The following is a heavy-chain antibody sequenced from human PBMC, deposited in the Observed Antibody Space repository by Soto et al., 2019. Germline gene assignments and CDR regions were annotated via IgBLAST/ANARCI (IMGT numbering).Heavy chain of an antibody. J-gene: IGHJ6*03. Sequence: GGSLRLSCAASGFTFNSYAMSWVRQAPGKGLEWVSAISGSGGSTYYADSVKGRFTISRDNAKNSLYLQMNSLRAEDTAVYYCASVPGIAAAGRYYYMDVWGKGTTVTVSS. CDR3: ASVPGIAAAGRYYYMDV. CDR1: GFTFNSYA. D-gene: IGHD6-13*01. CDR2: ISGSGGST. V-gene: IGHV3-23*01.